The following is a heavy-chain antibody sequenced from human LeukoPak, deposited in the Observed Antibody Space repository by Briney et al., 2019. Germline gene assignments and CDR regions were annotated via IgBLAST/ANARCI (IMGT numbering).Heavy chain of an antibody. CDR1: VFTFSIYG. V-gene: IGHV3-30*02. CDR2: IWYDGSNK. D-gene: IGHD1-26*01. J-gene: IGHJ4*02. CDR3: AKDRSYSPPPLDY. Sequence: GGTLRLSCAPSVFTFSIYGTHCVPDAPGGGRGRVAFIWYDGSNKSYTHPVKGGFTIQRDSPKNTLSLQMNALGAEDTAVYYCAKDRSYSPPPLDYWGQGTLVTVSS.